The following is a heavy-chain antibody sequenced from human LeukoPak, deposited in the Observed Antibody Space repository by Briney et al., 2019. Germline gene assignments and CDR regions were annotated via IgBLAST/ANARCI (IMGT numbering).Heavy chain of an antibody. CDR3: VRLRMGYYFDY. J-gene: IGHJ4*02. CDR1: GFTFSSYW. V-gene: IGHV3-74*01. Sequence: GGSLRLSCAGSGFTFSSYWMYWVRQAPGKGLVWVSRINSDGSSTSYADSVKGRFTISRDNAKNTLYLQMNSLRAEDTAVYYCVRLRMGYYFDYWGQGTLVTVSS. D-gene: IGHD2-2*01. CDR2: INSDGSST.